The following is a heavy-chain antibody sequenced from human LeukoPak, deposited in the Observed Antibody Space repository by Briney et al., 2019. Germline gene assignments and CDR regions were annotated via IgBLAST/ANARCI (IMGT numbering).Heavy chain of an antibody. D-gene: IGHD3-10*01. Sequence: PSETLSLTFTVSGGSISSYYWSWIRQPPGKGLEWIGYIYYSGSTNYNPSLKSRVTISVDTSKNQFSLKLSSVTAADTAVYYCARQDYYGSGSYDYWGQGTLVTVSS. J-gene: IGHJ4*02. V-gene: IGHV4-59*01. CDR3: ARQDYYGSGSYDY. CDR2: IYYSGST. CDR1: GGSISSYY.